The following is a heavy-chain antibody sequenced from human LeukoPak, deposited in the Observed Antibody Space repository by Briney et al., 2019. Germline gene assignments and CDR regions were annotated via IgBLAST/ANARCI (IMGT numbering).Heavy chain of an antibody. CDR1: GYTFTSYY. CDR3: ARDLRGALYYFDY. J-gene: IGHJ4*02. Sequence: ASVKVSCKASGYTFTSYYMHWVRQAPGQGLEWMGIINPSRGSTSQAQTFQGRVTMTRDTSISTAYMELSRLRSDDTAVYYCARDLRGALYYFDYWGQGTLVTVSS. V-gene: IGHV1-46*01. CDR2: INPSRGST. D-gene: IGHD3-10*01.